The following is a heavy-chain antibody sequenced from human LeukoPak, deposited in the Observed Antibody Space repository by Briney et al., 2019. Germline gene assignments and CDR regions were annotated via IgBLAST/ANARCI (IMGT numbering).Heavy chain of an antibody. CDR1: GFTFSDYS. CDR2: ISSSSSSI. Sequence: GGSLRLSCAASGFTFSDYSMNWVRQAPGKGLEWISYISSSSSSIYYADAVKGRFTISRDNSKNTLYLQMNSLRAEDTAVYYCANYEGSYNSAKFDPWGQGTLVTVSS. CDR3: ANYEGSYNSAKFDP. J-gene: IGHJ5*02. D-gene: IGHD3-10*01. V-gene: IGHV3-48*01.